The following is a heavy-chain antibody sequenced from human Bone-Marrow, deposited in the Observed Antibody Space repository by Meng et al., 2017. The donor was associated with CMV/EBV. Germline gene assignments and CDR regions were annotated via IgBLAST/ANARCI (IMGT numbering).Heavy chain of an antibody. J-gene: IGHJ5*02. CDR1: GYTFTGYY. V-gene: IGHV1-2*02. D-gene: IGHD3-10*01. CDR2: INPNSGGT. CDR3: ARAKITMVRGGNWFDP. Sequence: ASLKVSCKASGYTFTGYYMHWVRQAPGQGLEWMGWINPNSGGTNYAQKFQGRVTMNRDTSISTAYMGLSRLRSDDTAVYYCARAKITMVRGGNWFDPWGQGTLVTVSS.